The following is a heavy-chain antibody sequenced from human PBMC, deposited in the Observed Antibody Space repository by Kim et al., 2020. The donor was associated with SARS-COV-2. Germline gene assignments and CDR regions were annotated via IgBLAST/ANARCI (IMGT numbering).Heavy chain of an antibody. Sequence: RVTLSVDTSKNQFSLKLSSVTAADTAVYYCARARNFYYILTDFRYGMDVWGQGTTVTVSS. CDR3: ARARNFYYILTDFRYGMDV. J-gene: IGHJ6*02. V-gene: IGHV4-31*02. D-gene: IGHD3-9*01.